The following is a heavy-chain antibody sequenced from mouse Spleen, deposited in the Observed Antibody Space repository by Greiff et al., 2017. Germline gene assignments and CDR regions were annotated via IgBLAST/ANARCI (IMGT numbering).Heavy chain of an antibody. CDR1: GFTFTDYY. V-gene: IGHV7-3*01. J-gene: IGHJ4*01. Sequence: EVKLMESGGGFVQPGGSLSLSCAASGFTFTDYYMSWVRQPPGKALEWFGFIRNNANGYTTEYSASVKGPFTISRDNSQSILYLQMSSLRAEDSATYYCARYVEQGDGMDYWGQGTSVTVSS. D-gene: IGHD2-3*01. CDR3: ARYVEQGDGMDY. CDR2: IRNNANGYTT.